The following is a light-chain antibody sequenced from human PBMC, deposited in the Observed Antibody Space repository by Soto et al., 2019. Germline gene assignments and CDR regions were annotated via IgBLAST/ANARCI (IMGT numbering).Light chain of an antibody. Sequence: WSRAACPTHSFTSIQRVYSSYLAWYQQKPGQAPRLLIYGASSRATGIPDRFSGSGSGTDFTLSISKVEPEDFAVYYCQQYGRPPLGPFG. V-gene: IGKV3-20*01. J-gene: IGKJ2*01. CDR3: QQYGRPPLGP. CDR2: GAS. CDR1: QRVYSSY.